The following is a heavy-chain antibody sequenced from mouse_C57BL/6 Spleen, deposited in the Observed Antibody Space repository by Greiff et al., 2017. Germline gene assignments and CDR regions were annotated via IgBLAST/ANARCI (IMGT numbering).Heavy chain of an antibody. Sequence: VQLQQSVAELVRPGASVKLSCTASGFNIKNTYMHWVKQRPEQGLAWIGRIDPANGNTKYAPKFQGKATITADTSSNTAYLQLSSLTSEDTAIYYCARAPFTTVVGCDYWGQGTTLTVSS. CDR1: GFNIKNTY. D-gene: IGHD1-1*01. CDR3: ARAPFTTVVGCDY. J-gene: IGHJ2*01. V-gene: IGHV14-3*01. CDR2: IDPANGNT.